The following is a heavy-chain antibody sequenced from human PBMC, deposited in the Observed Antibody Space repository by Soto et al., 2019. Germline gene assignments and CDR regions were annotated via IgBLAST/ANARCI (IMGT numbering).Heavy chain of an antibody. CDR1: GFTFDDYA. Sequence: GGSLRLSCAASGFTFDDYAMHWVRQAPGKGLEWVSAISGSGGSTYYGDSVKGRFTISRDNTKNTLYLQMNRLRSDDTAVYYCARGTTVETTDYGMDVWGQGTTVTVSS. V-gene: IGHV3-23*01. CDR2: ISGSGGST. D-gene: IGHD4-4*01. J-gene: IGHJ6*02. CDR3: ARGTTVETTDYGMDV.